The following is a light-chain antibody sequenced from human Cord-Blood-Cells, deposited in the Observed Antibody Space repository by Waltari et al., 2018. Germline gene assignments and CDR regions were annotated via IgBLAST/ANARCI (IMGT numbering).Light chain of an antibody. CDR1: SSDVGGYTY. CDR3: SSYTSSSTPWV. CDR2: DVS. V-gene: IGLV2-14*01. J-gene: IGLJ3*02. Sequence: QSALTPPASVSGSPGQSIPISCTGTSSDVGGYTYVSWYQQHPGKAPKLMIYDVSNRPSGVSNRFSGSKSGNTASLTISGLQAEDEADYYCSSYTSSSTPWVFGGGTKLTVL.